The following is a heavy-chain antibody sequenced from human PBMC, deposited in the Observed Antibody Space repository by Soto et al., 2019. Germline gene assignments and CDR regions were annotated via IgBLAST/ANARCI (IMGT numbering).Heavy chain of an antibody. CDR3: AKDLQFSGWLSAQTFEY. D-gene: IGHD6-19*01. Sequence: EVQLLESGGGLVQPGGSLRLSCAVSGFTFSSHAMSWVRQAPGKGLECVSSITGSGDSTYYADSVKGRFTISRDKSKSTLYLQSSSLRAEDTAVYYCAKDLQFSGWLSAQTFEYWGQGTQVTVSS. V-gene: IGHV3-23*01. CDR1: GFTFSSHA. CDR2: ITGSGDST. J-gene: IGHJ4*02.